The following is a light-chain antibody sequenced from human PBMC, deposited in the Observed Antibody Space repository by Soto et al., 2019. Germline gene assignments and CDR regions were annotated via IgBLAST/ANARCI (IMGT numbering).Light chain of an antibody. J-gene: IGKJ4*01. V-gene: IGKV3-11*01. CDR1: PSVSSY. CDR2: DAS. Sequence: IVLTQSPATLSLSPGERATLSCRASPSVSSYFAWYQQKPGQAPRLLLYDASNRATGIPARFSGSGSGTDFTLTISSLEPEDFAGYYCQQRSNWPPLTFGGGTRVEIK. CDR3: QQRSNWPPLT.